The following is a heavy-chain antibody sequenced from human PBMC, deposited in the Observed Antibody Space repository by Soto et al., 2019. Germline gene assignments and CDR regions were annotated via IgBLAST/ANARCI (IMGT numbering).Heavy chain of an antibody. CDR3: ARNRFYYSGMDV. V-gene: IGHV1-18*01. D-gene: IGHD3-3*01. CDR1: CYIFIDYG. CDR2: ISGYNDHT. Sequence: XSVKVSFKASCYIFIDYGVSWVRQAPGQGLEWMGWISGYNDHTNYAQKFQERVTMTTDTSTSTAYMEVRGLRSDDTAVYYCARNRFYYSGMDVWGQGTTVTVSS. J-gene: IGHJ6*02.